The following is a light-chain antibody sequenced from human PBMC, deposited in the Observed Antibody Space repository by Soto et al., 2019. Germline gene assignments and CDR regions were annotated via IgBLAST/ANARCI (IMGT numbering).Light chain of an antibody. J-gene: IGKJ1*01. Sequence: EIVLTQSPGTLSLSPGERATLSCRASQSVSSTYLAWYQQKPGQAPRLLIYGASSRASGIPDRFSGSGSGTDFTLTISRLDPEDFAVYYCQQYHFSPETFGPGTRVEIK. CDR1: QSVSSTY. V-gene: IGKV3-20*01. CDR2: GAS. CDR3: QQYHFSPET.